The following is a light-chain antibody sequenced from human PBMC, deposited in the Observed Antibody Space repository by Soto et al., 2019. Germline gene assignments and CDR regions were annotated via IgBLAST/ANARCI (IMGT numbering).Light chain of an antibody. CDR1: QSVSSSY. V-gene: IGKV3-20*01. CDR3: QQYGSSPLFP. Sequence: EIVLTQSPGTLSLSPGERATLSCRASQSVSSSYLAWYQQKPGQAPRLLSYGASNRATGIPDRFSGSGSGTDFTLTISRLEPEDFAVYYCQQYGSSPLFPFGPGTKVDIE. J-gene: IGKJ3*01. CDR2: GAS.